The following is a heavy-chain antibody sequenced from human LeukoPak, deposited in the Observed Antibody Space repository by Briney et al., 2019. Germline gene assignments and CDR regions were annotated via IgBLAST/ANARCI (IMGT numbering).Heavy chain of an antibody. CDR3: ARLEGTTVSRNFDY. J-gene: IGHJ4*02. CDR2: INTNIGHP. D-gene: IGHD4-11*01. Sequence: ASVKVSCKASGYTFTTYGINWVRQAPGQGLEWMGWINTNIGHPTYAQGFTERFVFSVDTSVSTAYLQISSLKPEDTAVYYCARLEGTTVSRNFDYWGQGTLVTVSS. V-gene: IGHV7-4-1*02. CDR1: GYTFTTYG.